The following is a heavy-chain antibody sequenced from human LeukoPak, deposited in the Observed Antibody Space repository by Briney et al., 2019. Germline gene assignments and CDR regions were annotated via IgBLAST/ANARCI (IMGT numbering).Heavy chain of an antibody. CDR2: INPNTGTT. V-gene: IGHV1-2*06. D-gene: IGHD3-22*01. CDR1: GYTFTDYY. Sequence: ASVKVSCKASGYTFTDYYMHWVRQAPEQGLEWMGRINPNTGTTNYAQKFQGRVTMTRDTSINTAYMELSSLRSDDTAVYYCARVSSSGGYYSYDTFNIWGQGTMVTVSS. CDR3: ARVSSSGGYYSYDTFNI. J-gene: IGHJ3*02.